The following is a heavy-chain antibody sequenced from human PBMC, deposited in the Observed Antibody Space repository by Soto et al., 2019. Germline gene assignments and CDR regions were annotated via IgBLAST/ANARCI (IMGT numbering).Heavy chain of an antibody. Sequence: ASVKVSCKASGYTFTGYYMHWVRQAPGQGLEWMGWINPNSGGTNYAQKFQGRVTMTRDTSISTAYMELGRLRSDDTAVYYCARVPQLSGSIDYWGQGTLVTVSS. CDR1: GYTFTGYY. CDR3: ARVPQLSGSIDY. V-gene: IGHV1-2*02. D-gene: IGHD3-10*01. CDR2: INPNSGGT. J-gene: IGHJ4*02.